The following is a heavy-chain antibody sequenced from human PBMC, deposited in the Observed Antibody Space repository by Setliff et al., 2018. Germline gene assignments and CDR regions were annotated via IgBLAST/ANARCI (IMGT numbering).Heavy chain of an antibody. Sequence: PSETLSLTCTVSGGSISSSSYYWSWIRQPPGKGLEWIAYIYYSGSTNYNPSLKSRVTISVDTSKNQFSLKLSSVTAADTAVYYCARESVPVPAGYGMDVWGQGTTVTVSS. CDR3: ARESVPVPAGYGMDV. D-gene: IGHD2-2*01. CDR1: GGSISSSSYY. J-gene: IGHJ6*02. V-gene: IGHV4-61*01. CDR2: IYYSGST.